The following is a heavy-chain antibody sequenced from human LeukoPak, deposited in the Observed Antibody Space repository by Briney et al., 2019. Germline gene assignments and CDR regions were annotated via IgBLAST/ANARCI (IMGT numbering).Heavy chain of an antibody. CDR2: IRSDNGKT. J-gene: IGHJ4*02. CDR3: ARDYSSGWYSVDY. CDR1: NYTFTAYG. V-gene: IGHV1-18*01. D-gene: IGHD6-19*01. Sequence: ASVKVSCKTFNYTFTAYGINWARQAPGQGLEWMGWIRSDNGKTNYAQKLQGRVTLTTDTTTSTAYMELRSLRSDDTAIYYCARDYSSGWYSVDYWGQGTLITVSS.